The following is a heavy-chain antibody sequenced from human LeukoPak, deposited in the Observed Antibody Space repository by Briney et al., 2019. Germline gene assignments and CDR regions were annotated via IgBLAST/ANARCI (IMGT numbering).Heavy chain of an antibody. J-gene: IGHJ4*02. CDR3: ARDPDYYGSGSY. Sequence: SVKVSCKASGGTFSSYAISWVRQAPGQGLEWMGRIIPILGIANYAQKFQGRVTITADKSTSTAYMELSSLRSEDTAVYYCARDPDYYGSGSYWGQGALVTVSS. CDR1: GGTFSSYA. CDR2: IIPILGIA. D-gene: IGHD3-10*01. V-gene: IGHV1-69*04.